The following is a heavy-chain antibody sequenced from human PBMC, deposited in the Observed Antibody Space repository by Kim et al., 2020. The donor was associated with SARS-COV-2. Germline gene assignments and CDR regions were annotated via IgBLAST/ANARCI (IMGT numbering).Heavy chain of an antibody. V-gene: IGHV4-34*01. CDR1: GGSFSGYY. CDR3: ARGASYSGSHLYYFDY. Sequence: SETLSLTCAVYGGSFSGYYWSWIRQPPGKGLEWIGEINHSGSTNYNPSLKSRDTISVDTSKNQFSLKLSAVTAADTAVYYCARGASYSGSHLYYFDYWGQGTLVTVSS. J-gene: IGHJ4*02. CDR2: INHSGST. D-gene: IGHD1-26*01.